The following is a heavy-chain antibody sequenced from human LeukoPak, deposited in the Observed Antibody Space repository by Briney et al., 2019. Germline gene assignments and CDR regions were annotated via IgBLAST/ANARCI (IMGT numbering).Heavy chain of an antibody. CDR3: ARESSGYGPYFDY. J-gene: IGHJ4*02. V-gene: IGHV3-53*01. Sequence: GGSLRLSCAASGFTVSSNYMSWVRQAPGKGLEWVSVMYSGGSTYYADSVKGRFTISRDNSKNTLYLQMNSLRAEDTAVYYCARESSGYGPYFDYWGQGTLVTVSS. D-gene: IGHD5-12*01. CDR1: GFTVSSNY. CDR2: MYSGGST.